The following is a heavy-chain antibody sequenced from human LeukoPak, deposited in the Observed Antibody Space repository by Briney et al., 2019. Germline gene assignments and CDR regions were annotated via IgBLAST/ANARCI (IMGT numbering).Heavy chain of an antibody. Sequence: PGGSLRLSCTASGFSFSRYEMNWVRQAPGKGLEWVSYISSSGATIYYADSVKGRFTISRDNSKNTLYLQMNSLRAEDTAVYYCASYRYGSSFAFDIWGQGTMVTVSS. D-gene: IGHD6-6*01. V-gene: IGHV3-48*03. J-gene: IGHJ3*02. CDR3: ASYRYGSSFAFDI. CDR2: ISSSGATI. CDR1: GFSFSRYE.